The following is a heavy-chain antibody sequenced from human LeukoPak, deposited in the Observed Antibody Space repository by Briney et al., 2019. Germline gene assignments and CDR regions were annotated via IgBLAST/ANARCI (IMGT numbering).Heavy chain of an antibody. Sequence: ASVKVSCKASGYTFTSYYMHWVRQAPGQGLEWMGIINPSGGSTSYAQKFQGRVTMTRDTSTSTVYMELSSLRSEDTAVYYCARDPLPSYCSSTSCYAGYYFDYWGQGTLVTVSS. V-gene: IGHV1-46*01. CDR2: INPSGGST. D-gene: IGHD2-2*01. CDR1: GYTFTSYY. J-gene: IGHJ4*02. CDR3: ARDPLPSYCSSTSCYAGYYFDY.